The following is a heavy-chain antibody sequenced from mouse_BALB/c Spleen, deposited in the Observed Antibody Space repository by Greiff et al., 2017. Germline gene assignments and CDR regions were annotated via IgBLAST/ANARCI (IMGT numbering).Heavy chain of an antibody. J-gene: IGHJ2*01. CDR2: ISYSGST. D-gene: IGHD2-10*02. Sequence: VQLKESGPGLVKPSQSLSLTCTVTGYSITSDYAWNWIRQFPGNKLEWMGYISYSGSTSYNPSLKSRISITRDTSKNPFFLQLNSVTTEDTATYYCAREYGNFDYWGQGTTLTVSS. CDR1: GYSITSDYA. CDR3: AREYGNFDY. V-gene: IGHV3-2*02.